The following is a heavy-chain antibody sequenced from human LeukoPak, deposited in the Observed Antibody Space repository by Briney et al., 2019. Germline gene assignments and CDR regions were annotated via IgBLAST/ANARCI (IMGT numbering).Heavy chain of an antibody. CDR3: ARGRRIAAAGGGEYFQH. D-gene: IGHD6-13*01. V-gene: IGHV4-38-2*02. J-gene: IGHJ1*01. Sequence: SETLSLTCTVSGYSISSGYYWGWIQQPPGKGLEWIGSIYQSGSTYYNPSLKSRVTISVDTSKNQFSLKLSSVTAADTAVYYCARGRRIAAAGGGEYFQHWGQGTLVTVSS. CDR2: IYQSGST. CDR1: GYSISSGYY.